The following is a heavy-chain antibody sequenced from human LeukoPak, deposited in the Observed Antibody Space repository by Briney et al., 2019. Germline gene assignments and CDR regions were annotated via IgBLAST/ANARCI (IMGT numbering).Heavy chain of an antibody. V-gene: IGHV3-53*04. J-gene: IGHJ6*02. CDR2: IYSGGST. CDR1: GFTVSSNY. CDR3: ARSRTTGTPGTYYYYGMDV. Sequence: GGSLRLSCAASGFTVSSNYMSWVRQAPGKGLEWVSVIYSGGSTYYADSVKGRFTISRHNSKNALYLQMNSLRAEDTAVYYCARSRTTGTPGTYYYYGMDVWGQGTTVTVSS. D-gene: IGHD1-1*01.